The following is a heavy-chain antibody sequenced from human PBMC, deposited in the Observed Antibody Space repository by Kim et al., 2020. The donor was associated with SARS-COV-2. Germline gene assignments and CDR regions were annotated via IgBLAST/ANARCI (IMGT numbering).Heavy chain of an antibody. D-gene: IGHD3-10*01. J-gene: IGHJ3*02. CDR2: IYYSGST. V-gene: IGHV4-31*03. Sequence: SETLSLTCTVSGGSISSGGYYWSWIRQHPGKGLEWIGYIYYSGSTYYNPSLKSRVTISVDTSKNQFSLKLSSVTAADTAVYYCARKPDIKGERITMVRGVINDAFDIWGQGTMVTVSS. CDR3: ARKPDIKGERITMVRGVINDAFDI. CDR1: GGSISSGGYY.